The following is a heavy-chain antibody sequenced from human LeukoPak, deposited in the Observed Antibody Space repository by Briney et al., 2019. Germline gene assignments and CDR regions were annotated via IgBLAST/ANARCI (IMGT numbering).Heavy chain of an antibody. CDR1: GFTISSYS. J-gene: IGHJ6*02. CDR2: IYSGGST. V-gene: IGHV3-66*01. D-gene: IGHD1-26*01. Sequence: TGGSLRLSCAASGFTISSYSMKWVRRAPGKELEWVSVIYSGGSTYYADSVKGRFTISRDNSKNTVYLQRNSLRAEETAIYYCASAWWELPDYYYYGMDVWGQGTTVTVSS. CDR3: ASAWWELPDYYYYGMDV.